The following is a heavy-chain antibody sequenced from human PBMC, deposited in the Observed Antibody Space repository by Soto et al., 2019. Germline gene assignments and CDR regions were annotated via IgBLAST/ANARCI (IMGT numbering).Heavy chain of an antibody. CDR3: AKDFYRSYYYDSSGYYYPYGMDV. CDR2: IRQDGSEE. V-gene: IGHV3-7*03. Sequence: HPGVSLRLSCAASVFTFSDYSMSWVRQPPGKGLEGVANIRQDGSEEDYVGSVRGRLTISRDNAKNSLYLQMNSLRAEDTAVYYCAKDFYRSYYYDSSGYYYPYGMDVWGQGTTVTVSS. CDR1: VFTFSDYS. D-gene: IGHD3-22*01. J-gene: IGHJ6*02.